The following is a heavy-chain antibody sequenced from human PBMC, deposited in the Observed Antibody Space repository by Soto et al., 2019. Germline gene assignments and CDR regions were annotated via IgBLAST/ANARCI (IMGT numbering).Heavy chain of an antibody. CDR1: GFSFRDYW. Sequence: GGSLRLSCGASGFSFRDYWMTWVRQAPGKGLEWVANMNQAGSEKNYVDSVKGRFIISRDNAQNSLYLQTDSLRAEDTAVYYCARHYPIGNNWNYFNYCGQGTLVTVSS. J-gene: IGHJ4*02. V-gene: IGHV3-7*05. D-gene: IGHD1-1*01. CDR3: ARHYPIGNNWNYFNY. CDR2: MNQAGSEK.